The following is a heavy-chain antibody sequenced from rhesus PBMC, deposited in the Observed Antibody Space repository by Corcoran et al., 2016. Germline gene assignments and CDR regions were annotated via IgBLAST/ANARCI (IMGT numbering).Heavy chain of an antibody. D-gene: IGHD3-9*01. V-gene: IGHV4-76*01. J-gene: IGHJ3*01. CDR2: IYGSSGST. CDR3: ARAILYEADVFDF. CDR1: GYSISSGYD. Sequence: QVQLQESGPGVVKPSETLSLTCAVSGYSISSGYDWSWIRQPPGKGLEWIGYIYGSSGSTNYNPSLKNRVTISIDTSKNQFSLKLSSVTAADTAVYYCARAILYEADVFDFWGQGLRVTVSS.